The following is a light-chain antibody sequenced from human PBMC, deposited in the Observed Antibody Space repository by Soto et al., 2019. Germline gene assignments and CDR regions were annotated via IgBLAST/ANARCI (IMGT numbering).Light chain of an antibody. CDR1: QDISNY. CDR3: QQYDNLPPFP. J-gene: IGKJ3*01. CDR2: DAS. Sequence: DIQMTQSPSSLSASVGDRVTITCPASQDISNYLNWYQQKPGKAPKLLIYDASNLETGVPSRFSGSGSETDFTFTISSLQPEDIGTYYCQQYDNLPPFPFGPGTKVDIQ. V-gene: IGKV1-33*01.